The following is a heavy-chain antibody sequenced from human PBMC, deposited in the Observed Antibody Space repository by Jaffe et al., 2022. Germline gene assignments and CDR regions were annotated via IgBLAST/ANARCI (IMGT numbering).Heavy chain of an antibody. CDR3: ARDSTIMITFGGVIVPRAGYFDY. CDR1: GGSISSSNW. D-gene: IGHD3-16*02. Sequence: QVQLQESGPGLVKPSGTLSLTCAVSGGSISSSNWWSWVRQPPGKGLEWIGEIYHSGSTNYNPSLKSRVTISVDKSKNQFSLKLSSVTAADTAVYYCARDSTIMITFGGVIVPRAGYFDYWGQGTLVTVSS. V-gene: IGHV4-4*02. CDR2: IYHSGST. J-gene: IGHJ4*02.